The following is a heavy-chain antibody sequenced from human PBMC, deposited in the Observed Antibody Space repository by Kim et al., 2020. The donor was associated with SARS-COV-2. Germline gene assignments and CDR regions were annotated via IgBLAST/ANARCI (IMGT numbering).Heavy chain of an antibody. CDR2: IKSKTDGGTT. Sequence: GGSLRLSCAASGFTFSNAWMSWVRQAPGKGLEWVGRIKSKTDGGTTDYAAPVKGRFAISRDDSKNTLYLQMNSLKTEDTAVYYCTTVQTVVVVADATEENWFDPWGQGTLVTVSS. CDR3: TTVQTVVVVADATEENWFDP. V-gene: IGHV3-15*01. D-gene: IGHD2-15*01. CDR1: GFTFSNAW. J-gene: IGHJ5*02.